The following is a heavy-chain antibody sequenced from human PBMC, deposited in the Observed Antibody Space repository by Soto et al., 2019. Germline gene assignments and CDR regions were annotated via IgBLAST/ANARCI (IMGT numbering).Heavy chain of an antibody. Sequence: PSETLSLTCTVSGGSISSYYWSWIRQPPGKGLEWIGYIYYSGSTNYNPSLKSRVTISVDTSKNQFSLKLSSVTAADTAVYYCARGGAGIQPWFYYYMDVWGKGTTVTVSS. V-gene: IGHV4-59*01. J-gene: IGHJ6*03. CDR3: ARGGAGIQPWFYYYMDV. CDR1: GGSISSYY. CDR2: IYYSGST. D-gene: IGHD5-18*01.